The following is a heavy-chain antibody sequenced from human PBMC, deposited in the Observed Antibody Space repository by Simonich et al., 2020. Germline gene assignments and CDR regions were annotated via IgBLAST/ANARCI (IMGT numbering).Heavy chain of an antibody. V-gene: IGHV3-23*01. CDR3: ARAIAAAGTPFDY. J-gene: IGHJ4*02. CDR1: GFTFSSYA. Sequence: EVQLLESGGGLVQPGGSLRLSCAASGFTFSSYAMSWVRQAQGRGLGGVPAIVGSVGSTYCADSVKGRFTISRDNSKNTLYLQMNSLRAEDTAVYYCARAIAAAGTPFDYWGQGTLVTVSS. CDR2: IVGSVGST. D-gene: IGHD6-13*01.